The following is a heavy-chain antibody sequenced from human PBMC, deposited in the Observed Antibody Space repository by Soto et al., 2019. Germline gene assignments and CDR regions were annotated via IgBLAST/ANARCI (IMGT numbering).Heavy chain of an antibody. Sequence: GESLKISCKGSGYSFTSYWIGWVRQMPGKGLEWMGIIYPGDSDTRYSPSFQGQVTISADKSISTAYLQWSSLKASDTAMYYCARCIAARLPASYYSYYGMDVWGQGTTVTVSS. CDR1: GYSFTSYW. D-gene: IGHD6-6*01. J-gene: IGHJ6*02. CDR2: IYPGDSDT. CDR3: ARCIAARLPASYYSYYGMDV. V-gene: IGHV5-51*01.